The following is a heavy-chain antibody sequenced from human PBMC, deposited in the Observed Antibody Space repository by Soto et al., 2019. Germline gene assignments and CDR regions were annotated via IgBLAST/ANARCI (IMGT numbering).Heavy chain of an antibody. V-gene: IGHV4-39*07. J-gene: IGHJ5*02. CDR2: FYSSGSI. Sequence: PXGTLSLTGFVSGYSITAGGYYWSWIRHHPGKGLEWIGSFYSSGSIVYNPSLRSRVSISGDTSSNQFSMSLTSVTAADTARYYCARMYSSGSGWFHPWGQGTLVTVSS. CDR1: GYSITAGGYY. CDR3: ARMYSSGSGWFHP. D-gene: IGHD6-19*01.